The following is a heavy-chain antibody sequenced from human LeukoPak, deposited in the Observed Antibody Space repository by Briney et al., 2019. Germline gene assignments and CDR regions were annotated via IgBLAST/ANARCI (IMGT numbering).Heavy chain of an antibody. Sequence: PGRSLRLSCAASGFTFDDYAMHWVRQTPGKGLEWVSHISWNSATIEYADSVKGRFTISRDNAKNSLYLQMNSLRAEDTALCYCVKEVGAAVGRSSFDYWGQGTLVTVSS. CDR3: VKEVGAAVGRSSFDY. CDR1: GFTFDDYA. V-gene: IGHV3-9*01. J-gene: IGHJ4*02. CDR2: ISWNSATI. D-gene: IGHD6-13*01.